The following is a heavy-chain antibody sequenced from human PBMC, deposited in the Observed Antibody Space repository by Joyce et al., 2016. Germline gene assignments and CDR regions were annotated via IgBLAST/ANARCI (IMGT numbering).Heavy chain of an antibody. D-gene: IGHD3-10*01. CDR3: AREIKSGGRALDV. CDR1: GFSFDDFP. V-gene: IGHV3-43*01. Sequence: EVRLVQSGGLVVQPGGSLRLSCAASGFSFDDFPMHWVRQAPGRGLEWISFINWDGFNVYYADSVKGRVTISRDNSERSLYLEMHSLTTEDTAFYFCAREIKSGGRALDVWGQGTRVTVSS. CDR2: INWDGFNV. J-gene: IGHJ3*01.